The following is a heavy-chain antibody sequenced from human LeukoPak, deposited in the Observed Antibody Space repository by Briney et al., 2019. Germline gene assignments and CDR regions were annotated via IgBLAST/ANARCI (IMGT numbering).Heavy chain of an antibody. CDR2: IYYSGST. CDR1: GGSISSNTYF. Sequence: TLSLTCNVSGGSISSNTYFWGWIRRPPGKGLEWIGYIYYSGSTYYNPSLKSRVTISVDTSKNQFSLKLSSVTAADTAVYYCARGAGVKAFDIWGQGTMVTVSS. D-gene: IGHD2-21*01. CDR3: ARGAGVKAFDI. V-gene: IGHV4-31*03. J-gene: IGHJ3*02.